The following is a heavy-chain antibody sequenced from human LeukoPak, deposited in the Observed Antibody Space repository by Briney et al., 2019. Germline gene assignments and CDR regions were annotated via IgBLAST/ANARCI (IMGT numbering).Heavy chain of an antibody. CDR1: GFTFSSYE. V-gene: IGHV3-48*03. CDR2: ISSSGGTI. Sequence: GGSLRLSCAASGFTFSSYEMSWVRQAPGKGLEWVSYISSSGGTIYYADSVKGRFTISRDNAKNSLYLQMSSLRAEDTALYYCAREGGSFFFYHWGQGILVTVST. D-gene: IGHD1-26*01. J-gene: IGHJ4*02. CDR3: AREGGSFFFYH.